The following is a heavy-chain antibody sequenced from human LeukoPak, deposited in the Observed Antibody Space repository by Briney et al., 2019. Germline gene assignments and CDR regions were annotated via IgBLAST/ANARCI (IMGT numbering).Heavy chain of an antibody. Sequence: KPSETLSLTCTLPGGSITSNSYSWGWTRQPPGRGLQWIATRSHAGTNYYNPSLKSRVTMPVDRSKNQFSLKLTSVTATDTAVYYCARLRGGVQLWGDWGQGTLVTVSS. CDR1: GGSITSNSYS. V-gene: IGHV4-39*01. D-gene: IGHD5-18*01. CDR2: RSHAGTN. J-gene: IGHJ4*02. CDR3: ARLRGGVQLWGD.